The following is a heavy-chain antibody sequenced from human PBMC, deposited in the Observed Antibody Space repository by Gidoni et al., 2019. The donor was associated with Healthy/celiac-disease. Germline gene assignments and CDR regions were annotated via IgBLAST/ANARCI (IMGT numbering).Heavy chain of an antibody. CDR3: ARSRGYYDSSGYFVLSYYFDY. CDR2: IYYSGST. J-gene: IGHJ4*02. D-gene: IGHD3-22*01. CDR1: GGSISSYY. Sequence: QVQLQESGPGLVKPSETLSLTCTVSGGSISSYYWSWIRQPPGKGLEWIGYIYYSGSTNYNPSLKSRVTISVDTSKNQFSLKLSSVTAADTAVYYCARSRGYYDSSGYFVLSYYFDYWGQGTLVTVSS. V-gene: IGHV4-59*01.